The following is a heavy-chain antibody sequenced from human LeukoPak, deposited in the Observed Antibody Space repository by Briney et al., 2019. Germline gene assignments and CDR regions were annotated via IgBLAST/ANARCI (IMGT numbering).Heavy chain of an antibody. CDR3: AKTLSGTYYSGFDY. D-gene: IGHD1-26*01. CDR2: IKQDGSEK. J-gene: IGHJ4*02. CDR1: GFTFSSYW. Sequence: GGSLRLSCAASGFTFSSYWMSWVRQAPGKGLEWVANIKQDGSEKYYVDSVKGRFTISRDNAKNSLYLQMNSLRAEDTAVYYCAKTLSGTYYSGFDYWGQGTLVTVSS. V-gene: IGHV3-7*01.